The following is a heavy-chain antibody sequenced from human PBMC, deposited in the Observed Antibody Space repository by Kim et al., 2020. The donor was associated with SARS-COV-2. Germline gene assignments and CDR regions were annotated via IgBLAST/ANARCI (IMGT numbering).Heavy chain of an antibody. J-gene: IGHJ4*02. D-gene: IGHD3-16*01. CDR1: GGSISSSSYY. V-gene: IGHV4-39*01. CDR2: IYYSGST. CDR3: ARQTLGVWVRRTGYFDY. Sequence: SETLSLTCTVSGGSISSSSYYWGWIRQPPGKGLEWIGSIYYSGSTYYNPSLKSRVTISVDTSKNQFSLKLSSVTAADTAVYYCARQTLGVWVRRTGYFDYWGQGTLVTVSS.